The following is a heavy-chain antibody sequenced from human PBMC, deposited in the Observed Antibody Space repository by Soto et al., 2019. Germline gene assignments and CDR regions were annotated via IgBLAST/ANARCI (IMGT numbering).Heavy chain of an antibody. CDR2: IYYSGST. Sequence: SLTCTVSGGSIGSYCWNWIRQPPGKGLEWIGYIYYSGSTNYNPSLKSRVTISVDTSKDQFSLKPSSVTAADTAGYYCASAPGGNSRAVLYYGMAVWGQGTTVTVSS. V-gene: IGHV4-59*12. D-gene: IGHD2-21*02. CDR3: ASAPGGNSRAVLYYGMAV. J-gene: IGHJ6*02. CDR1: GGSIGSYC.